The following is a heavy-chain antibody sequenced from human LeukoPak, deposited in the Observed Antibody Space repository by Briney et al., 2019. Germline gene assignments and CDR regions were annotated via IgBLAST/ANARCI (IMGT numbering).Heavy chain of an antibody. D-gene: IGHD3-22*01. V-gene: IGHV1-18*01. CDR3: ARDGGFYYERSGSPDY. CDR1: DDIFTSYG. Sequence: ASVKVSCKASDDIFTSYGISWVRQAPGQGLEWMGWISAYNGNTNYAQKLQGRVTMTTDKSTSTAYMELSSLRSEDTAVYYCARDGGFYYERSGSPDYWGQGTVVTVPS. CDR2: ISAYNGNT. J-gene: IGHJ4*02.